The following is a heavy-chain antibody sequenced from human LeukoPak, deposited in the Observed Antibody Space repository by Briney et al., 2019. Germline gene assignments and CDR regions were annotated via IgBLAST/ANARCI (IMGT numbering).Heavy chain of an antibody. CDR1: GGSMSNYY. Sequence: PSETLSLTCTVSGGSMSNYYWGWIRQPAEKGLEWIGRLRTTGSTNYNPSLKSRVTMSVDTSKNQFSLKLSSVTAADTAVYYCARDRGYYDSSGYQYYFDYWGQGTLVTVSS. V-gene: IGHV4-4*07. CDR2: LRTTGST. J-gene: IGHJ4*02. CDR3: ARDRGYYDSSGYQYYFDY. D-gene: IGHD3-22*01.